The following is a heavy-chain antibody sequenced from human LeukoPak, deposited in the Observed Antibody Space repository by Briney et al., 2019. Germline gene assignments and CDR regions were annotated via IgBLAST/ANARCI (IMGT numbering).Heavy chain of an antibody. CDR2: IFYRGTT. V-gene: IGHV4-59*08. CDR1: GGSISSYY. CDR3: ARRGYRSGWYYFDY. Sequence: PSETLSLTCTVAGGSISSYYGSWVRQPPGKGLGWVGYIFYRGTTTYNPSLKSRVTLSVDTSKNQLSMQRSYVTAADTAVYYCARRGYRSGWYYFDYWGQGTLVTVSS. D-gene: IGHD6-19*01. J-gene: IGHJ4*02.